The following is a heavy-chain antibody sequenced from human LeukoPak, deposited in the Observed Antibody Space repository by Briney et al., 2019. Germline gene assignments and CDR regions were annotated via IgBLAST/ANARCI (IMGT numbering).Heavy chain of an antibody. CDR3: ARSMDTAIVTQRGFDY. Sequence: SETLSLTCAVSRGSITSNTWRSWVRQPPGKGLQWIGEIYHSGTTNYSPSLKSRVTISVDKSKKQFSLKLSSVTAADTAVYYCARSMDTAIVTQRGFDYWGQGTLVTVSS. CDR2: IYHSGTT. V-gene: IGHV4-4*02. CDR1: RGSITSNTW. D-gene: IGHD5-18*01. J-gene: IGHJ4*02.